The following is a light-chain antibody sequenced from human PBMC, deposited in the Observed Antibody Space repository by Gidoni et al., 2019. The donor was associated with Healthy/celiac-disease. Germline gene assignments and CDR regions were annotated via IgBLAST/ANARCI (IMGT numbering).Light chain of an antibody. V-gene: IGKV1-5*03. CDR2: KAS. CDR3: QQYNSPWT. Sequence: DIQMTQSPSTLSASVGDRVTITCRASQSISSWLAWYQQKPGKAPKLLIYKASSLESGVPSRFSGSGSGTEFTLTISSLQPDDFATYDCQQYNSPWTFGQXTKVEIK. J-gene: IGKJ1*01. CDR1: QSISSW.